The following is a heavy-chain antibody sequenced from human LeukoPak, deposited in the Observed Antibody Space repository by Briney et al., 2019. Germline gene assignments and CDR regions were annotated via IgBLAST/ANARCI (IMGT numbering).Heavy chain of an antibody. D-gene: IGHD1-7*01. CDR3: ARTLSGTTFDY. CDR1: GFSLSTNGMR. J-gene: IGHJ4*02. V-gene: IGHV2-70*04. CDR2: TDWDDDK. Sequence: SGPTLVNPTQTLTLTCTFSGFSLSTNGMRVSWIRQPPGKALEWLSRTDWDDDKFYSTSLKTRLTISKDTSKNQVVLTMTNMDPVDTATYYCARTLSGTTFDYWGQGTLVTVSS.